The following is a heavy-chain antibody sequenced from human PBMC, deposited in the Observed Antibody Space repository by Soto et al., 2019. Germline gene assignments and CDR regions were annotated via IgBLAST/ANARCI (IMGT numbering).Heavy chain of an antibody. CDR2: IYYSGST. D-gene: IGHD3-9*01. CDR3: ATSFERLAHISL. CDR1: GGSISSGGYY. J-gene: IGHJ4*02. Sequence: SETLSLTCTVSGGSISSGGYYWSWIRQHPGKGLEWIGYIYYSGSTYYNPSLKSRVTISVDTSKNQFSLKLSSVTAADTAVYYCATSFERLAHISLWGQGTLVTVSS. V-gene: IGHV4-31*03.